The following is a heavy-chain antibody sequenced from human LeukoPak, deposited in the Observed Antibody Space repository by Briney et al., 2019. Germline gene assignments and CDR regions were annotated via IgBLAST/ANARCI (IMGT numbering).Heavy chain of an antibody. CDR2: IYTSGST. D-gene: IGHD2-21*01. J-gene: IGHJ6*03. CDR3: ARVSHCGGDHPYCYYYYMDV. V-gene: IGHV4-61*02. CDR1: GGSISSGSYY. Sequence: PSETLSLTCTVSGGSISSGSYYWSWIRQPAGKGLEWIGRIYTSGSTNYNPSLKSRVTISVDTSKNQFSLKLSSVTAADTAVYYCARVSHCGGDHPYCYYYYMDVWGKGTTVTVSS.